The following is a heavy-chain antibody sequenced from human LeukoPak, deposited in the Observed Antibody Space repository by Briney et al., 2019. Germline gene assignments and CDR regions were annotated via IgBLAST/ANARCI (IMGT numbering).Heavy chain of an antibody. D-gene: IGHD6-19*01. V-gene: IGHV4-34*01. CDR1: GGHFSGYY. CDR3: ARVLEGSSGQHWYFDL. CDR2: IDHSGST. Sequence: SETVSLTCAVYGGHFSGYYWRWIRQPPGKGLEWIGEIDHSGSTNYNPSLKSRVTISVDTSKNQFSLKLSSVTAADTAVYYCARVLEGSSGQHWYFDLWGRGTLVTVSS. J-gene: IGHJ2*01.